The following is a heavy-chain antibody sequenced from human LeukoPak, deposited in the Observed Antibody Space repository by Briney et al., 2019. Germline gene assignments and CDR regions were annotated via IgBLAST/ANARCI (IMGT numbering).Heavy chain of an antibody. Sequence: SVKVSCKASGYTFTSYDINWVRQAPGQGLEWMGRIIPILGIANYAQKFQGRVTITADKSTSTAYMELSSLRSEDTAVYYCARDSYYYGSGSNEWGQGTLVTVSS. CDR1: GYTFTSYD. V-gene: IGHV1-69*04. D-gene: IGHD3-10*01. CDR3: ARDSYYYGSGSNE. CDR2: IIPILGIA. J-gene: IGHJ4*02.